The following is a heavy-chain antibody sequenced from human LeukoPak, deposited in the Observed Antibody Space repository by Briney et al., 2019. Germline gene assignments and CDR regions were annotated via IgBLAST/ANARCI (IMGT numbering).Heavy chain of an antibody. D-gene: IGHD6-19*01. Sequence: GGSLRLSCAASGFAFNYAWVSWVRQAPGKGLEWIGRIKSKPDGGTTDYAAPVKGRFTISRDDSKNTLYLQMNSLRAEDTAVYYCAKDRASGWPNAFDIWGQGTMVTVSS. CDR1: GFAFNYAW. CDR2: IKSKPDGGTT. V-gene: IGHV3-15*01. J-gene: IGHJ3*02. CDR3: AKDRASGWPNAFDI.